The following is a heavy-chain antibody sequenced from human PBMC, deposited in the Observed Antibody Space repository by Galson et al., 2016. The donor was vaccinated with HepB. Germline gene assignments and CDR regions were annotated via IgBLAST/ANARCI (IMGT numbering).Heavy chain of an antibody. CDR3: ARDVPSSSWFDAFDV. CDR2: ISNDGSDE. V-gene: IGHV3-30-3*01. J-gene: IGHJ3*01. D-gene: IGHD6-13*01. CDR1: GFTVRNYA. Sequence: SLRLSCAASGFTVRNYAMHWVRQAPGKGLKWVAIISNDGSDEYHADSEKGRFTISRDNSKNTLYLQMKNLRAEDTAVYYCARDVPSSSWFDAFDVSGQGTMVIVSS.